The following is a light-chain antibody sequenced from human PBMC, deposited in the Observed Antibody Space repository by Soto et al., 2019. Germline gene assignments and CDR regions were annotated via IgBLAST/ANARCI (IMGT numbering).Light chain of an antibody. CDR1: QSVSNDY. J-gene: IGKJ1*01. CDR3: LHHGSSLWT. CDR2: SVS. Sequence: IVLTQSPGTLSLSPGYRATVSCRASQSVSNDYVACVQQKPGQTARLIIYSVSSRATGIPYRLSGSGSGKDFTITISRLEPEDFAMYYCLHHGSSLWTFGQGPKVDIK. V-gene: IGKV3-20*01.